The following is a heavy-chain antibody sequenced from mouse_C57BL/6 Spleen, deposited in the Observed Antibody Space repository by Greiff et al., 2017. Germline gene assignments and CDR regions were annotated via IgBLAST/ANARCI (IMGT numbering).Heavy chain of an antibody. D-gene: IGHD1-1*01. Sequence: QVQLQQSGAELARPGASVKMSCKASGYTFTSYTMHWVKQRPGQGLEWIGYINPSSGYTKYNQKFKDKATLTADKSSSTAYMQLSSLTSEDSAVYYCARAGNYGSSLYAMDYWGQGTSVTVSA. CDR1: GYTFTSYT. J-gene: IGHJ4*01. CDR3: ARAGNYGSSLYAMDY. CDR2: INPSSGYT. V-gene: IGHV1-4*01.